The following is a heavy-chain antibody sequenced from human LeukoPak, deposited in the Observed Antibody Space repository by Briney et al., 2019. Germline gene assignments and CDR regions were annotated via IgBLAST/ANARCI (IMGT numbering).Heavy chain of an antibody. CDR3: TTDIAISGWLIYYGMDV. V-gene: IGHV3-15*01. J-gene: IGHJ6*02. CDR1: GFTFSNAW. CDR2: IKSETDGGTT. D-gene: IGHD6-19*01. Sequence: GGSLRLSCAASGFTFSNAWMSWVRQAPGKGLEWVGRIKSETDGGTTDYAAPVKGRFTISRDDSKNTLYLQMNSLKTEDTAVYYCTTDIAISGWLIYYGMDVWGQGTTVTVSS.